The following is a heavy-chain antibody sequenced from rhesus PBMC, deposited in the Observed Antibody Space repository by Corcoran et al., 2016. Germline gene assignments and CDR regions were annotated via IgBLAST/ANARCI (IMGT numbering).Heavy chain of an antibody. D-gene: IGHD5-30*01. CDR3: ARAMDTVGTA. V-gene: IGHV4-57*01. Sequence: QLQLQESGPGLVKPSETLPLTCAVSVGSISRRHWWSWIRQPPGKGLEWIGRISGSGGSTNYNPSLKSRVTISTDTSKNQFSLKLSSVTAADTAVYYCARAMDTVGTAWGQGVLVTVSS. CDR2: ISGSGGST. CDR1: VGSISRRHW. J-gene: IGHJ4*01.